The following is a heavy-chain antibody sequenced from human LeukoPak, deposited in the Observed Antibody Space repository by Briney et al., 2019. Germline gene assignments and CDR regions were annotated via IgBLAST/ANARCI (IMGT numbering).Heavy chain of an antibody. J-gene: IGHJ4*02. CDR3: ARSTYYYDSSGYLPDY. Sequence: ASVKVSCKASGYTFTSYDINWVRQAPGQGLEWMGWISAYNGNTNYAQKLQGRVTMTTDTSTSTAYMELRSLRSDDTAVYYCARSTYYYDSSGYLPDYWGQGTLVTVSS. CDR2: ISAYNGNT. CDR1: GYTFTSYD. V-gene: IGHV1-18*01. D-gene: IGHD3-22*01.